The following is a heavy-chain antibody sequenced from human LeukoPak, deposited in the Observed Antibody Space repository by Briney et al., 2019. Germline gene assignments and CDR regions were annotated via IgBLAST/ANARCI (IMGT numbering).Heavy chain of an antibody. CDR3: ARRYSGYGNAFDI. Sequence: SETLSLTCTVSGGSISSYYWSWIRQPPGKGLEWIGYISSSGSTNYSPSLKSRVTISVDTSKNQFSLKLYSVTAADTAVYYCARRYSGYGNAFDIWGQGTMVTVSS. CDR2: ISSSGST. V-gene: IGHV4-59*08. D-gene: IGHD5-12*01. J-gene: IGHJ3*02. CDR1: GGSISSYY.